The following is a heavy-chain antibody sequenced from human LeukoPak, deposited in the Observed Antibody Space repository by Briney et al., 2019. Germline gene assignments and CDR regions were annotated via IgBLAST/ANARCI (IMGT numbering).Heavy chain of an antibody. J-gene: IGHJ4*02. CDR2: ISSSGSTI. Sequence: GGSLRLSCAASGFTFSSYEMNWVRQAPGKGLEWVSYISSSGSTIYHADSVKGRFTISRDNAKNSLYLQMNSLRAEDTAVYYCARALDQVGAGDDFDYWGQGTLVTVSS. V-gene: IGHV3-48*03. CDR3: ARALDQVGAGDDFDY. D-gene: IGHD1-26*01. CDR1: GFTFSSYE.